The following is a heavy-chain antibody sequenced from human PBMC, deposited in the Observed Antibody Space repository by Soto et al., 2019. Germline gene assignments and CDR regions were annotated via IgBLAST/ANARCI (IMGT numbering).Heavy chain of an antibody. D-gene: IGHD6-19*01. Sequence: XGSLRLSCSAAGFTFSSYGMHWVRQAPGKGLEWVAVISYDGSNKYYADSVKGRFTISRDNSKNTLYLQMNSLRAEDTAVYYCAKVAPYLNSSGWSSFDYWGQGTLVTVSS. J-gene: IGHJ4*02. V-gene: IGHV3-30*18. CDR1: GFTFSSYG. CDR3: AKVAPYLNSSGWSSFDY. CDR2: ISYDGSNK.